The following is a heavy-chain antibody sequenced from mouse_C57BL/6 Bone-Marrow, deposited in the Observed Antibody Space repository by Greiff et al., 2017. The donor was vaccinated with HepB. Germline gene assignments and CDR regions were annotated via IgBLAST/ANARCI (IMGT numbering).Heavy chain of an antibody. CDR2: IHPNSGST. D-gene: IGHD1-1*01. Sequence: VQLQQPGAELVKPGASVKLSCKASGYTFTSYWMHWVKQRPGQGLEWIGMIHPNSGSTNYNEKFKSKATLTVDKSSSTAYMQLSSLTSEDSAVYYCARSRHYYGTPYYAMDYWGQGTSVTVSS. CDR3: ARSRHYYGTPYYAMDY. J-gene: IGHJ4*01. V-gene: IGHV1-64*01. CDR1: GYTFTSYW.